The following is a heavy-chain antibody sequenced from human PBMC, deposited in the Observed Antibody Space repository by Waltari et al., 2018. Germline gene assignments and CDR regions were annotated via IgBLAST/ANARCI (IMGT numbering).Heavy chain of an antibody. D-gene: IGHD2-15*01. Sequence: QVHLQESGPGLVKPSEPLSSTCTVSGGSIRRYYWTWIRQPPGKGLEWIGYIYYSGSTNYNPSLKSRVTITVDTSKNQFSLKLSSVTAADTAVYYCAREKKGFWQDYWGQGTLVTVSS. V-gene: IGHV4-59*01. CDR3: AREKKGFWQDY. CDR2: IYYSGST. J-gene: IGHJ4*02. CDR1: GGSIRRYY.